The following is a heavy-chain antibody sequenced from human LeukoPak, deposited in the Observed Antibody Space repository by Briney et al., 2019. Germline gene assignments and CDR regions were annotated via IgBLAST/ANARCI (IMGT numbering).Heavy chain of an antibody. Sequence: GGSLRLSCAASGFTFSNAWMSWVRQAPGKGLEWVGRIKSKTDGGTTDYAAPVKGRFTISRDDSKNTLYLQMNGLKTEDTAVYYCTTVYPVDTAMGSAYWGQGTLVTVSS. CDR1: GFTFSNAW. CDR2: IKSKTDGGTT. V-gene: IGHV3-15*01. D-gene: IGHD5-18*01. CDR3: TTVYPVDTAMGSAY. J-gene: IGHJ4*02.